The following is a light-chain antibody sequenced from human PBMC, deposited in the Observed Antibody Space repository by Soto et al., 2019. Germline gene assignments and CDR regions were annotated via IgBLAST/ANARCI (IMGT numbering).Light chain of an antibody. CDR2: KAS. J-gene: IGKJ1*01. CDR1: HSSSGW. CDR3: QHYNSYSEA. V-gene: IGKV1-5*03. Sequence: MLQLPSTLSASVGDRVTMTCRSCHSSSGWLAWYQQKPGKAPKLLIYKASTLKSGVPSRFSGSGSGTEFTLTISSLQPDDFATYYCQHYNSYSEAFGQGTKVDI.